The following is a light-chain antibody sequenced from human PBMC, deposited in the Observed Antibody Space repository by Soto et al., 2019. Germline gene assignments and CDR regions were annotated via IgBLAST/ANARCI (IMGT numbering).Light chain of an antibody. Sequence: QSALTQPASVSGSPGQSITISCTETSSDVGNYNLVSWYQQHPGKAPKLMIYEGSKRPSGVSNRFSASKSGNTASLTISGLQAEDEADYYCCSYAGSSTYYVFGTGTKVTVL. V-gene: IGLV2-23*01. CDR2: EGS. CDR1: SSDVGNYNL. CDR3: CSYAGSSTYYV. J-gene: IGLJ1*01.